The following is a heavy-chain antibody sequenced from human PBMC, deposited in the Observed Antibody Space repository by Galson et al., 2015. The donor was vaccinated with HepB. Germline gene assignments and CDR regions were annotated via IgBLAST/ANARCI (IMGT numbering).Heavy chain of an antibody. Sequence: SLRLSCAASGFTFSSYWMSWVRQAPGKGLEWVANIKQDGSEKYYVDSVKGRFAISRDNAKNSLYLQMNSLRAEDTAVYYCARASHPVGYKYCSSTSCYRNQGYYYYGMDVWGQGTTVTVSS. CDR3: ARASHPVGYKYCSSTSCYRNQGYYYYGMDV. CDR1: GFTFSSYW. CDR2: IKQDGSEK. D-gene: IGHD2-2*01. V-gene: IGHV3-7*01. J-gene: IGHJ6*02.